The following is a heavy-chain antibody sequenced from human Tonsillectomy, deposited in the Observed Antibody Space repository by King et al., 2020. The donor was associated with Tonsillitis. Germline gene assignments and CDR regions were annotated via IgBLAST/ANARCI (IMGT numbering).Heavy chain of an antibody. Sequence: VQLQESGPGLVRPSETLSLTCSVSGDSVSSSKYYWAWIRQPPGKGLEWIGYISHSGSAYYNPSLNSRLTISVDTSKNRFSLEVDSLTAADTAVYYCASAASSSYFGLSHSYYGFDVWGQGTTVSVSS. J-gene: IGHJ6*02. V-gene: IGHV4-61*01. CDR3: ASAASSSYFGLSHSYYGFDV. D-gene: IGHD6-13*01. CDR1: GDSVSSSKYY. CDR2: ISHSGSA.